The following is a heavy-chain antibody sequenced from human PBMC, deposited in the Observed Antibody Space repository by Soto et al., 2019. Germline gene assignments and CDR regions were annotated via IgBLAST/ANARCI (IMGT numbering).Heavy chain of an antibody. V-gene: IGHV1-18*01. CDR2: ISAYNGNT. D-gene: IGHD5-12*01. Sequence: ASVKVSCKASGYTFTSYGMSWVRQAPGQGLEWMGWISAYNGNTNYAQKLQGRVTMTTDTSTSTAYMELRSLRSDDTAVYYCARDVYSGYEPAEGWYFDLWGRGTLVTVSS. J-gene: IGHJ2*01. CDR1: GYTFTSYG. CDR3: ARDVYSGYEPAEGWYFDL.